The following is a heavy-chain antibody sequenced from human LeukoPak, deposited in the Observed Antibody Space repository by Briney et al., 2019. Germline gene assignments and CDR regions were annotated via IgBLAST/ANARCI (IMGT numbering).Heavy chain of an antibody. V-gene: IGHV4-39*07. CDR1: GASISSGSNY. Sequence: SETLSLTCSVSGASISSGSNYWGWIRQPPGKTLEWIGSIYSSGSTYYNSSLQSRVIIIIDTPKNHFSLTLSSVTAADTAVYYCARDADLDYDFWSGRYNWFDPWGQGTLVTVSS. D-gene: IGHD3-3*01. CDR2: IYSSGST. J-gene: IGHJ5*02. CDR3: ARDADLDYDFWSGRYNWFDP.